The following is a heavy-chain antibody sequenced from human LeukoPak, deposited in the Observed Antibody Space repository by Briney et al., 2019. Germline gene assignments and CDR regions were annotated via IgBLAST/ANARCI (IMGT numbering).Heavy chain of an antibody. CDR3: ARTGQYYYDSSGYYNDY. CDR1: GGTFSSYA. J-gene: IGHJ4*02. CDR2: IIPIFGTA. Sequence: ASVKVSCKASGGTFSSYAISWVRQAPGQGLEWMGGIIPIFGTANYAQKFQGRVTTTTDESTSTAYMELSSLRSEDTAVYYCARTGQYYYDSSGYYNDYWGQGTLVTVSS. V-gene: IGHV1-69*05. D-gene: IGHD3-22*01.